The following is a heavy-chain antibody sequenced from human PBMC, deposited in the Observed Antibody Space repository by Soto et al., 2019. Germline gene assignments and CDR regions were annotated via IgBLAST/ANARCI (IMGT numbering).Heavy chain of an antibody. CDR3: ARAGDFWSGYRLGIGY. CDR2: IWYDGSNK. D-gene: IGHD3-3*01. J-gene: IGHJ4*02. V-gene: IGHV3-33*01. CDR1: GFTFSSYG. Sequence: GGSLRLSCAASGFTFSSYGMHWVRQAPGKGLEWVAVIWYDGSNKYYADSVKGRFTISRDNSKNTLYLQMNSLRAEDTAVYYCARAGDFWSGYRLGIGYWGQGTLVTVSS.